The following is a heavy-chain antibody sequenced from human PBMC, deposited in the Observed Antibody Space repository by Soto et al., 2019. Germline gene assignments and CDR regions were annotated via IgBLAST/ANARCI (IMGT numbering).Heavy chain of an antibody. Sequence: GASVKVSCKASGYTFTSYGISWVRQAPGQGLEWMGWISAYNGNTNYAQKLQGRVTMTTDTSTSTAYMELRSLRSDDTAVYYCARESSGDSPLGWFDPWGQGTLVTVSS. CDR1: GYTFTSYG. D-gene: IGHD2-21*02. CDR3: ARESSGDSPLGWFDP. CDR2: ISAYNGNT. V-gene: IGHV1-18*01. J-gene: IGHJ5*02.